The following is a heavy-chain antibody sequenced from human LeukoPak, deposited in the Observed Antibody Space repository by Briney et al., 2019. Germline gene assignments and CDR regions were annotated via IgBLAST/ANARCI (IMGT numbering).Heavy chain of an antibody. V-gene: IGHV4-59*01. CDR1: GGSITTYY. Sequence: SETLSLTXTVSGGSITTYYWSWIWQSPGKGVEWIGQIHSSGDTYYNPSLKSRVAVSLDASKNQFSVRMSSVTAADTAIYYCARYILAVGATHYFDYWGQGSLVTVSS. J-gene: IGHJ4*02. CDR2: IHSSGDT. D-gene: IGHD1-26*01. CDR3: ARYILAVGATHYFDY.